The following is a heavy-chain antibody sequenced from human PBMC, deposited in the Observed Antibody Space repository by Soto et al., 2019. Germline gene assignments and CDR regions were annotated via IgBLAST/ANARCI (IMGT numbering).Heavy chain of an antibody. Sequence: GGSLRLSCAASGFTFSSYGMHWVRQAPGKGLEWVAVISYDGSNKYYADSVKGRFTISRDNSKNTLYLQMNSLRAEDTAVYYCAKDERGGVYYYYGMDVWGQGTTVTVSS. CDR2: ISYDGSNK. CDR3: AKDERGGVYYYYGMDV. CDR1: GFTFSSYG. J-gene: IGHJ6*02. D-gene: IGHD2-8*02. V-gene: IGHV3-30*18.